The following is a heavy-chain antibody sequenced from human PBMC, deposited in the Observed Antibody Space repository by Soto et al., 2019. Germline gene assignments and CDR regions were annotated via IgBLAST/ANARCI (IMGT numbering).Heavy chain of an antibody. CDR3: AKVTENEFWGGYFDL. D-gene: IGHD3-3*01. Sequence: EVQLLESGGCLVRPGGSLRLSCAASGYTFSDYAMYWVRQAPGKGLEWVSAISGSGNSPYYADSVKGRFTISRDNSKHTLYLQMNSLTAEDTARYYCAKVTENEFWGGYFDLWGQGTLLTVSS. J-gene: IGHJ4*02. CDR1: GYTFSDYA. CDR2: ISGSGNSP. V-gene: IGHV3-23*01.